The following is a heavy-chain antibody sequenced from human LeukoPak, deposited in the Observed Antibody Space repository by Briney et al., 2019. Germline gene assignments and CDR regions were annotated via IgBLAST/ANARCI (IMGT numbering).Heavy chain of an antibody. D-gene: IGHD1-1*01. CDR3: ARDGQATGTTLGY. J-gene: IGHJ4*02. CDR2: INAGNGNT. V-gene: IGHV1-3*01. Sequence: GASVKVSCKASGYTFTSYAMHWVRQAPGQRLEWMGWINAGNGNTKYSQKFQGRVTITRDTSVSTAYMELSSLRSEDTAVYYCARDGQATGTTLGYWGQGTLVTVSS. CDR1: GYTFTSYA.